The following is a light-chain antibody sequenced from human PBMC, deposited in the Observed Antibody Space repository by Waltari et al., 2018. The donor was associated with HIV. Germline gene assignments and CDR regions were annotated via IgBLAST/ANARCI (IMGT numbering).Light chain of an antibody. V-gene: IGLV1-47*01. CDR1: TSNIGTTY. J-gene: IGLJ2*01. CDR3: AAWDVSLSGPV. CDR2: RIN. Sequence: QSVLTQPPSASGAPGQTVTISCSGSTSNIGTTYVYWYQQLPGAAPKLLMYRINQRPSGVSDRFSGSKSGTSASLAISGLRSEDEADYYCAAWDVSLSGPVFGGGTKLTVL.